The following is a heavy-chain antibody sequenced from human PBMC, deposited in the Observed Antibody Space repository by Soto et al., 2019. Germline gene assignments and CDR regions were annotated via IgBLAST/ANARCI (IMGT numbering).Heavy chain of an antibody. V-gene: IGHV1-69*13. J-gene: IGHJ4*02. Sequence: ASVKVSCKASGGTFSSYAISWVRQAPGQGLEWMGGIIPIFGTANYAQKFQGRVTITADESTSTAYMELSSLRSEDTAVYYCARDNQGGLGQFEYWGQGTLVTVSS. CDR3: ARDNQGGLGQFEY. CDR1: GGTFSSYA. D-gene: IGHD6-19*01. CDR2: IIPIFGTA.